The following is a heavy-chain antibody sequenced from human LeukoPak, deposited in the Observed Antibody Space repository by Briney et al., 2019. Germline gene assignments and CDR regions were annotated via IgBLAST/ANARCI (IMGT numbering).Heavy chain of an antibody. CDR1: GFTFSSYS. V-gene: IGHV3-21*01. J-gene: IGHJ4*02. D-gene: IGHD4-17*01. Sequence: RTGGSLRLSCAASGFTFSSYSMNWVRQAPGKGLEWVSSISSSSSYIYYADSVKGRFTISRDNAKNSLYLQMSSLRAEDTAVYYCARLGDYMVQNWGQGTLVTVSS. CDR2: ISSSSSYI. CDR3: ARLGDYMVQN.